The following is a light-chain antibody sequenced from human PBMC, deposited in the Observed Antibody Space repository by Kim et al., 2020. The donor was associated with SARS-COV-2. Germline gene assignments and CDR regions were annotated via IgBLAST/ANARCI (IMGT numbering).Light chain of an antibody. J-gene: IGKJ1*01. V-gene: IGKV3-15*01. CDR3: HQYDNWPQT. CDR1: QSVTIH. CDR2: DAS. Sequence: VSPGERATLSCRASQSVTIHLAWYQQKPGQAPRLLIYDASMRASDIPGRFSGSGSGTDFTLTISSLQSEDSAIYYCHQYDNWPQTFGRGTKVDIK.